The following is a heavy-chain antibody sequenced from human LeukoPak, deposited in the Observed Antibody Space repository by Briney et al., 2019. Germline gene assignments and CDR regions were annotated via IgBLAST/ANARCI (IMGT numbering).Heavy chain of an antibody. CDR2: IKQDGSEK. CDR1: GFTFSTYW. V-gene: IGHV3-7*03. CDR3: ARANYYDRSGYYSYYFDY. D-gene: IGHD3-22*01. Sequence: GGSLRLSCAASGFTFSTYWMSWVRQAPGKGLEWVANIKQDGSEKDYVDSVKGRFTISRDNAKNSLYLQMNSLRAEDTAVYYCARANYYDRSGYYSYYFDYWGQGTLVTVSS. J-gene: IGHJ4*02.